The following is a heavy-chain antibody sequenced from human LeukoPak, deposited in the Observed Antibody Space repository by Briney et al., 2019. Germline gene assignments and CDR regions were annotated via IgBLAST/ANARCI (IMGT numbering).Heavy chain of an antibody. CDR3: AKTDYGTFDY. J-gene: IGHJ4*02. Sequence: GGSLRLSCAASGFSFSTYSMNWGRQAPGKGLEWVANLDHEGRETYYVDSVKGRFTISRDNAKNSLYLEMHSLRAEDTAVYYCAKTDYGTFDYWGQGALVIVSS. CDR1: GFSFSTYS. D-gene: IGHD4-17*01. CDR2: LDHEGRET. V-gene: IGHV3-7*05.